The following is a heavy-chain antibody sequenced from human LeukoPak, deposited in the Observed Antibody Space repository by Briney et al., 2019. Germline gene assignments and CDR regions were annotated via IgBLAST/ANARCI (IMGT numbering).Heavy chain of an antibody. Sequence: GRSLRLSRAASGFTFSSYGMHWVRQAPGKGLEWVAVIWYDGSNKYYADSVKGRFTISRDNSKNTLYLQMNSLRAEDTAVYYCARDSPGGDCFDYWGQGTLVTVSS. D-gene: IGHD3-10*01. V-gene: IGHV3-33*01. CDR3: ARDSPGGDCFDY. CDR1: GFTFSSYG. J-gene: IGHJ4*02. CDR2: IWYDGSNK.